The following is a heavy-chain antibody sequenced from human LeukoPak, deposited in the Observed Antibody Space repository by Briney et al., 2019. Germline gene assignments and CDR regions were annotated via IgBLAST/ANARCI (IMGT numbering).Heavy chain of an antibody. Sequence: GGSLRLSCAASGFTFSSYGMHWVRQAPGKGLEWVAFIRYDGSNKYYADSVKGRFAISRDNSKNTLYLQMNSLRAEDTAVYYCARESGIAAALDLWGQGTLVTVSS. J-gene: IGHJ5*02. CDR3: ARESGIAAALDL. V-gene: IGHV3-30*02. D-gene: IGHD6-13*01. CDR2: IRYDGSNK. CDR1: GFTFSSYG.